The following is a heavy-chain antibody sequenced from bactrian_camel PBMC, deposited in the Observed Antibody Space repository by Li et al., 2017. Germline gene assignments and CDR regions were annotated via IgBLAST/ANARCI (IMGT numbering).Heavy chain of an antibody. CDR1: GSTYSPYC. J-gene: IGHJ4*01. CDR2: IDSANRP. CDR3: AASQFLDAPGDYVARRASEYTY. V-gene: IGHV3S53*01. Sequence: HVQLVESGGGSVQAGGSLRLSCDGHGSTYSPYCLAWFRQTPGQEREEVAFIDSANRPTYAASVKGRFAVSRDRARNTVYLQMDSLRPEDTAEYQCAASQFLDAPGDYVARRASEYTYWGQKTQVTVS. D-gene: IGHD4*01.